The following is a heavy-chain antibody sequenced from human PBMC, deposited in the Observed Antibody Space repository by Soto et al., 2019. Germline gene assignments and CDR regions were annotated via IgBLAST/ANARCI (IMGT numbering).Heavy chain of an antibody. CDR3: ARDAYGSGNYYAPHYYYAMDV. D-gene: IGHD3-10*01. CDR1: GVSISNYY. Sequence: QVQLQESGPGLVKPSETLSLTCTVSGVSISNYYWSWIRQPPGKGLEWLGYILYTGNTNYNPSLKSRVTISVDTSKNQVSLELTSVTTADTAVYFCARDAYGSGNYYAPHYYYAMDVWGQGTTVTVSS. CDR2: ILYTGNT. J-gene: IGHJ6*02. V-gene: IGHV4-59*01.